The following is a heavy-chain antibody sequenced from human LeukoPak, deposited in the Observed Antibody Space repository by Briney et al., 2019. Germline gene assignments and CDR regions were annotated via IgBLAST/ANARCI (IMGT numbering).Heavy chain of an antibody. J-gene: IGHJ6*03. CDR3: ARLVTLRGYSVYYYYYYMDV. CDR2: IYTSGST. D-gene: IGHD5-18*01. Sequence: PSETLSLTCTVSGGSISSYYWSWIRQPPGKGLEWIGYIYTSGSTNYNPSLKSRVTISVDTSKNQFSLKLSPVTAADTAVYYCARLVTLRGYSVYYYYYYMDVWGKGTTVTVSS. CDR1: GGSISSYY. V-gene: IGHV4-4*09.